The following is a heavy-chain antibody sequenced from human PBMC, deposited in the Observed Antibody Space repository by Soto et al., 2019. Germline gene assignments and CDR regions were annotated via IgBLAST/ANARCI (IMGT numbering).Heavy chain of an antibody. V-gene: IGHV1-18*01. CDR2: ISTYNGNT. J-gene: IGHJ1*01. CDR3: ARVNGQWLVSD. Sequence: QVQLVQSGAEVKNPGASVKVSCKSSGYIFTSHGISWVRQAPGQGLEWMGRISTYNGNTKYAQKLQGRVTMTTDTSASIAYMELRSLRSDDTAVYYCARVNGQWLVSDWGQGNLVTVSS. CDR1: GYIFTSHG. D-gene: IGHD6-19*01.